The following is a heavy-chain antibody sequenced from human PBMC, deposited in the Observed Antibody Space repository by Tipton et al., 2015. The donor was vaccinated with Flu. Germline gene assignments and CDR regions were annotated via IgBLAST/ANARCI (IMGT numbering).Heavy chain of an antibody. Sequence: TLSLTCVVYGGSFSGDYCSWIRQPPGKGLEWIGEVNHSGSTNYNPSLKSRVTISVDTSKNQFSLKLDSVTAADTAVYYCASKVANWGVWEPLDYWGQGTLVTVSS. D-gene: IGHD7-27*01. CDR3: ASKVANWGVWEPLDY. V-gene: IGHV4-34*01. CDR2: VNHSGST. CDR1: GGSFSGDY. J-gene: IGHJ4*02.